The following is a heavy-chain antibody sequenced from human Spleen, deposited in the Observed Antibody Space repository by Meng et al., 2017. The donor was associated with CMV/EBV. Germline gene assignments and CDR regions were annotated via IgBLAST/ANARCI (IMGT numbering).Heavy chain of an antibody. CDR2: IYSDGTT. CDR1: GFTVSIHY. CDR3: ARAPFGTRWWFDP. Sequence: CAASGFTVSIHYMTWVRQAPGKGLEWVSLIYSDGTTYYADSVKSRFTISRDNSNNMLYLQMNSLRAEDTAMYRCARAPFGTRWWFDPWGQGTLVTVSS. D-gene: IGHD1-14*01. J-gene: IGHJ5*02. V-gene: IGHV3-66*02.